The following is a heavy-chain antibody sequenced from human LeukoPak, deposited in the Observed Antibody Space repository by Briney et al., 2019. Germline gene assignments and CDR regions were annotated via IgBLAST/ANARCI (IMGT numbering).Heavy chain of an antibody. CDR2: INAGNGDT. Sequence: ASVKVSCKASGYTFTSYDINWVRQATGQRLEWMGWINAGNGDTKYSQKFQDRVTITRDTSASTAYMELSSLRSEDTAVYYCARDVVGYSYGSNFDYWGQGTLVTVSS. J-gene: IGHJ4*02. V-gene: IGHV1-3*01. CDR3: ARDVVGYSYGSNFDY. D-gene: IGHD5-18*01. CDR1: GYTFTSYD.